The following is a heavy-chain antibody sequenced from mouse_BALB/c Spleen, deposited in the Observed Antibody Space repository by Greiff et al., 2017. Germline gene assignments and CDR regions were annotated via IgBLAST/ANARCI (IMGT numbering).Heavy chain of an antibody. J-gene: IGHJ2*01. Sequence: EVQLQQSGPELVKPGASVKISCKASGYTFTDYNMHWVKQSHGKSLEWIGYIYPYNGGTGYNQKFKSKATLTVDNSSSTAYMELRSLTSEDSAVYYCARWGLRRPYFDYWGQGTTLTVSS. CDR2: IYPYNGGT. D-gene: IGHD2-2*01. CDR3: ARWGLRRPYFDY. V-gene: IGHV1S29*02. CDR1: GYTFTDYN.